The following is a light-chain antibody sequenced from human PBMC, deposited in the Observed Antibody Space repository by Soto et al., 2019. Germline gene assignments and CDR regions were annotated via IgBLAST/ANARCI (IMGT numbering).Light chain of an antibody. Sequence: QSVLTQPPSASGSPGQRVTISCSGSSYNIGSNTVNGYQQLPGAAPKHLIYSNRQRPSVVADRFAGSKSGTSASLASSGLQSEDEADYDCAAWDDSLNGVVFGGGTKLTVL. CDR3: AAWDDSLNGVV. CDR1: SYNIGSNT. J-gene: IGLJ2*01. CDR2: SNR. V-gene: IGLV1-44*01.